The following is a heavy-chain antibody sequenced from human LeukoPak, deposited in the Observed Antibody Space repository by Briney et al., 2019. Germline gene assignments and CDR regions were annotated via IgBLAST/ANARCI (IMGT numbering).Heavy chain of an antibody. CDR2: ISDSSTYI. CDR3: ARAYNGYDYFDY. CDR1: RFTFSNYS. J-gene: IGHJ4*02. V-gene: IGHV3-21*01. D-gene: IGHD5-12*01. Sequence: GGSLRLSCAASRFTFSNYSMNWVRQAPGKGLEWVSYISDSSTYIYYADSVRGRFTISRDNAKNSLHLQMNSLRAEDTAVYYCARAYNGYDYFDYWGQGTLVTVSS.